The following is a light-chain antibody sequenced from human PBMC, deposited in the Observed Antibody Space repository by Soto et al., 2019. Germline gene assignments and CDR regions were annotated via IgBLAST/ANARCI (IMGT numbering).Light chain of an antibody. Sequence: EIVMTQSPATLSLSPGERATLSCRASQSVSSSYLSWYQQKPGQAPRLLIYGASTRATGIPARFSGSGSRTDFTLTISSLQAEDFAVYYCQQEYNSWTFGQRTKVEIK. V-gene: IGKV3D-7*01. CDR1: QSVSSSY. CDR2: GAS. J-gene: IGKJ1*01. CDR3: QQEYNSWT.